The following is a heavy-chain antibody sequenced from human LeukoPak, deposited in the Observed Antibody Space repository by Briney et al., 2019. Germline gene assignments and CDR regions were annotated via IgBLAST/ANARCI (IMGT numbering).Heavy chain of an antibody. CDR3: AKLKASSWPLGGAMDV. CDR2: ISYDGSNK. V-gene: IGHV3-30*18. D-gene: IGHD6-13*01. CDR1: GFTFSSYA. Sequence: GRSLRLSCAASGFTFSSYAMHWVRQAPGKGLEWVAVISYDGSNKYYADSVKGRFTISRDNSKNTLYLQMNSLRAEDTAVYYCAKLKASSWPLGGAMDVWGQGTTVTVSS. J-gene: IGHJ6*02.